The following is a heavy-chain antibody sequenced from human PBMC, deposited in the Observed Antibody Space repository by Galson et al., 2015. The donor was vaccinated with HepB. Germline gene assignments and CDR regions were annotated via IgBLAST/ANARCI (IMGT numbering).Heavy chain of an antibody. Sequence: QSGAEVKKPGESLRISCKGSGYSFTSYWISWVRQMPGKGLEWMGGIDPSDSYTNYSPSFQGHVTISAGKSISTAYLQWSSLKAPDTAMYYCARHGVKQQLVLHGDAFDIWGQGTMVTVSS. CDR2: IDPSDSYT. CDR3: ARHGVKQQLVLHGDAFDI. J-gene: IGHJ3*02. D-gene: IGHD6-13*01. CDR1: GYSFTSYW. V-gene: IGHV5-10-1*01.